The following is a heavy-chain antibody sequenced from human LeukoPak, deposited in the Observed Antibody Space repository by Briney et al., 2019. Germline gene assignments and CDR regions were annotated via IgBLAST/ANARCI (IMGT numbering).Heavy chain of an antibody. V-gene: IGHV4-4*09. D-gene: IGHD3-22*01. CDR3: ARVRSDSSGSLDY. Sequence: SETLSLTCTVSGGSISSYYWSWIRQPPGKGLEWIGYIYTSGSTNYNPSLKSRVTISVDTSKNQFSLKLSSVTAADTAVYYCARVRSDSSGSLDYWGQGTLVTVSS. CDR1: GGSISSYY. J-gene: IGHJ4*02. CDR2: IYTSGST.